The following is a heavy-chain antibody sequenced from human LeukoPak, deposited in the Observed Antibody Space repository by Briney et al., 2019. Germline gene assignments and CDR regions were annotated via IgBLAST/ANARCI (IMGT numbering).Heavy chain of an antibody. J-gene: IGHJ4*02. CDR3: AGQRCSGGSCYSGPRY. CDR1: GYSISSSYY. V-gene: IGHV4-39*01. CDR2: IYDSGST. Sequence: SETLSLTCTVSGYSISSSYYWGWIRQPPGKGLEWIGSIYDSGSTYYNPSLRSRVTISVDTSKNQFSLRLSSVTAADTAVYFCAGQRCSGGSCYSGPRYWGQGTLVTVSS. D-gene: IGHD2-15*01.